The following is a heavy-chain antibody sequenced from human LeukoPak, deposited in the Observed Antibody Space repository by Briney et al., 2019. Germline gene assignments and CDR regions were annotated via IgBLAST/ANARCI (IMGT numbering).Heavy chain of an antibody. CDR3: ARHATSYDFWGGYNNWFDP. J-gene: IGHJ5*02. CDR1: GGSISSSSYY. CDR2: IYYSGST. V-gene: IGHV4-39*01. D-gene: IGHD3-3*01. Sequence: SETLSLTCTVSGGSISSSSYYWGWIRQPPGKGLEWIGSIYYSGSTYYNPSLKSRVTISVDTSKNQFSLKLSSVTAADTAVYYCARHATSYDFWGGYNNWFDPWGQGTLVTVSS.